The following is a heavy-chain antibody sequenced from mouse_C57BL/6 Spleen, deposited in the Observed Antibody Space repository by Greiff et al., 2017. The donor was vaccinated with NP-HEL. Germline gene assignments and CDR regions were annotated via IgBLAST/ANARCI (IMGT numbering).Heavy chain of an antibody. CDR3: ARRGGDGYFDV. V-gene: IGHV1-81*01. CDR1: GYTFTSYG. CDR2: IYPRSGNT. D-gene: IGHD3-3*01. Sequence: VKLMESGAELARPGASVKLSCKASGYTFTSYGISWVKQRTGQGLEWIGEIYPRSGNTYYNEKFKGKATLTADKSSSTAYMELRSLTSEDSAVYFCARRGGDGYFDVWGTGTTVTVSS. J-gene: IGHJ1*03.